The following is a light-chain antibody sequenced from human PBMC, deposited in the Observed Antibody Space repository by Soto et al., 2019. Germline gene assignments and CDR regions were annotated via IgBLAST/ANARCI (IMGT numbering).Light chain of an antibody. CDR1: QNINKW. CDR3: QQYNRYRA. CDR2: EAS. V-gene: IGKV1-5*03. Sequence: DIPMTQSPSTLSASVGDRVTITCRASQNINKWLAWYQHKPGKAPALLIYEASSLGGGVPSRFSGNGFGTEFTLTISSLQPDDFATYYCQQYNRYRAFGQGTKVEIK. J-gene: IGKJ1*01.